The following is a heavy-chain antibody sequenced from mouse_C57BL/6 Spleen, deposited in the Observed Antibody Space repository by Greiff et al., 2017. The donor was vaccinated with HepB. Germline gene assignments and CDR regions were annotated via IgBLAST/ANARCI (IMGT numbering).Heavy chain of an antibody. V-gene: IGHV5-9-1*02. CDR3: TRDDCRSSSPYAMDY. Sequence: EVNLVESGEGLVKPGGSLKLSCAASGFTFSSYAMSWVRQTPEKRLEWVAYISSGGDYIYYADTVKGRFTISRDNARNPLYLQMSSPKSEDTAMYYCTRDDCRSSSPYAMDYWGQGTSVTVSS. D-gene: IGHD1-1*01. CDR1: GFTFSSYA. J-gene: IGHJ4*01. CDR2: ISSGGDYI.